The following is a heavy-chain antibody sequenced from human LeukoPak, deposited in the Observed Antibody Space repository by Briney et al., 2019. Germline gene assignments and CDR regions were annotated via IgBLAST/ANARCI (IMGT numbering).Heavy chain of an antibody. CDR2: IYHSGST. D-gene: IGHD4-23*01. V-gene: IGHV4-4*02. Sequence: SETLSHTCAVSGGSISSSNWWSWVRQPPGKGLEWIGEIYHSGSTNYSPSFKSRVTISVDTSKNQFSLNLNSVTAADTAVYYCAAETYGGKPLYYFDYWGQGALVTVSS. CDR3: AAETYGGKPLYYFDY. CDR1: GGSISSSNW. J-gene: IGHJ4*02.